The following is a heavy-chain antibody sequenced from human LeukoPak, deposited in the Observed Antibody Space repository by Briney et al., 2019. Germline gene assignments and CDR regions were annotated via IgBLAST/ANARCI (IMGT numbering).Heavy chain of an antibody. J-gene: IGHJ4*02. CDR2: NSGGSS. CDR1: GFTFSTYG. CDR3: AKDLGSSGWYIDY. Sequence: PGGSLRLSCAASGFTFSTYGVYWVRQAPGKGLEWVSSNSGGSSYYADSVKGRFTISRDNSKNTLYLQMNGLRAEDTAVYYCAKDLGSSGWYIDYWGQGTLVTVSS. D-gene: IGHD6-19*01. V-gene: IGHV3-23*01.